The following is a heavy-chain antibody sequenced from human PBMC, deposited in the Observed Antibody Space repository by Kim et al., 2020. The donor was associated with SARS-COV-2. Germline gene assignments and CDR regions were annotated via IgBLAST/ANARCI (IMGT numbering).Heavy chain of an antibody. D-gene: IGHD1-26*01. Sequence: GESLKISCKGSGASFNSYWIGWVRQVAGKGLEWVGVIYPGDLDTRYNPSFQGQVTISGDRSTSTIYLQWNTLRASDSPTYYCARLTGASVVDAWGQGTLVRVSS. V-gene: IGHV5-51*01. J-gene: IGHJ5*02. CDR2: IYPGDLDT. CDR3: ARLTGASVVDA. CDR1: GASFNSYW.